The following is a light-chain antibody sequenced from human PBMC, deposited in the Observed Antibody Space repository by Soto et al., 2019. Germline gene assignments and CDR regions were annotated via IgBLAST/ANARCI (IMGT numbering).Light chain of an antibody. CDR3: QQYNNWPRT. CDR2: GAS. J-gene: IGKJ2*01. Sequence: EIVMTQSPATLSVSPGERATLSCRASQSVSSNLAWYQQKPRQAPRLLIYGASTRATGMPARFSGSGSGTEFTLTISRLQSEDFAVYYCQQYNNWPRTFGQGTKLEIK. V-gene: IGKV3-15*01. CDR1: QSVSSN.